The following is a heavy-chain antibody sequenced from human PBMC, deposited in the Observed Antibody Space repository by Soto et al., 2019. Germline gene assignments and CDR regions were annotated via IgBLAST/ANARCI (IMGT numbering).Heavy chain of an antibody. CDR1: GYTFTSYD. J-gene: IGHJ5*02. CDR2: MNPNSGNT. Sequence: ASVKVSCKASGYTFTSYDINLVRQATGQGLEWMGWMNPNSGNTGYAQKFQGRVTMTRNTSISTAYMELSSLRSEDTAVYYCARVRPRIAARRFDPWGQGTLVTVSS. V-gene: IGHV1-8*01. CDR3: ARVRPRIAARRFDP. D-gene: IGHD6-6*01.